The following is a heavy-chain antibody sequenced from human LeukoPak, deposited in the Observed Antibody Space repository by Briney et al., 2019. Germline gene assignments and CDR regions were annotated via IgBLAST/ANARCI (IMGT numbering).Heavy chain of an antibody. CDR2: ISSSSSYI. CDR3: ARGTGQLLSWFDP. Sequence: GGSLRLSCAASGFTFSSYSMNWVRQAPGKGLEWVSSISSSSSYIYYADSVKGRFTISRDNAKNSLYLQMNSLRAEDTAVYYCARGTGQLLSWFDPWGQGTLVIVSS. D-gene: IGHD2-2*01. CDR1: GFTFSSYS. J-gene: IGHJ5*02. V-gene: IGHV3-21*01.